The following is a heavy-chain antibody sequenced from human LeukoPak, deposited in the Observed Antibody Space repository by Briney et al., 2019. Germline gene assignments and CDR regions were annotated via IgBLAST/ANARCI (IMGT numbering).Heavy chain of an antibody. Sequence: PSETLSLTCTVSGGSISSHYWSWIRQPPGKGLEWIGYIYYSGSTNYNPSLKSRVTISVDTSKNQFSLKLSSVTAADTAVYYCARRVVVVPAARGGVNWFDPWGQGILVTVSS. CDR3: ARRVVVVPAARGGVNWFDP. CDR1: GGSISSHY. J-gene: IGHJ5*02. V-gene: IGHV4-59*11. CDR2: IYYSGST. D-gene: IGHD2-2*01.